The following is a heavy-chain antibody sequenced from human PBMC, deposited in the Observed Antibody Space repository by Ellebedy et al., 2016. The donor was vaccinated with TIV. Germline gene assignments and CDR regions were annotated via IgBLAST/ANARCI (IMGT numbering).Heavy chain of an antibody. J-gene: IGHJ4*02. Sequence: AASVKVSCKASGYSFTGQYMHWVRQAPGQGLEWMGWINPNSGGTNYAQKLQGRVTMTRDTSISTGYMDLSSLRSDDTAVYYCVSVGATAGVDKWGQGTLVTVSS. D-gene: IGHD1-26*01. CDR3: VSVGATAGVDK. V-gene: IGHV1-2*02. CDR1: GYSFTGQY. CDR2: INPNSGGT.